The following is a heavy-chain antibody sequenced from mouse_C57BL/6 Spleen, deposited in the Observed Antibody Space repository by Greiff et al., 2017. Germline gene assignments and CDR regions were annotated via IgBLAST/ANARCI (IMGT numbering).Heavy chain of an antibody. CDR1: GYTFTSYW. D-gene: IGHD1-1*01. J-gene: IGHJ2*01. Sequence: QVQLKQSGAELVKPGASVKLSCKASGYTFTSYWMHWVKQRPGRGLEWIGRIDPNSGGTKYNEKFKSKATLTVDKPSSTAYMQLSCLTSEYSAVYYCARWAFRYGSSYDYFGYWGQGTTLTVSS. V-gene: IGHV1-72*01. CDR2: IDPNSGGT. CDR3: ARWAFRYGSSYDYFGY.